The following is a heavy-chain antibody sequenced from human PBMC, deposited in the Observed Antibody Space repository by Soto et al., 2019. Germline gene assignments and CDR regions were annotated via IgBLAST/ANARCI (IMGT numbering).Heavy chain of an antibody. CDR3: AKDNRRGYSYGLSYYYYYYMDV. V-gene: IGHV3-9*01. Sequence: GRSLRLSCAASGFTFDDYAMHWVRQAPGKGLEWVSGISWNSGSIGYADSVKGRFTISRDNAKNSLYLQMNSLRAEDTALYYCAKDNRRGYSYGLSYYYYYYMDVWVKGTTVTVSS. J-gene: IGHJ6*03. CDR2: ISWNSGSI. CDR1: GFTFDDYA. D-gene: IGHD5-18*01.